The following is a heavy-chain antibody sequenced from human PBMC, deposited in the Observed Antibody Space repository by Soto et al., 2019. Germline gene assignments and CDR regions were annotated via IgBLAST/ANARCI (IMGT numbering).Heavy chain of an antibody. D-gene: IGHD5-12*01. CDR3: ARVLEMATMSRSFDS. V-gene: IGHV5-51*01. J-gene: IGHJ3*02. Sequence: GESLKISCKGSGYSFTSYWIGWVRQMPGKGLEWMGIIYPGDSDTRYSPSFQGQVTISADKSISTAYLQWSSLKASDTAMYYCARVLEMATMSRSFDSWGQGTMVTVSS. CDR2: IYPGDSDT. CDR1: GYSFTSYW.